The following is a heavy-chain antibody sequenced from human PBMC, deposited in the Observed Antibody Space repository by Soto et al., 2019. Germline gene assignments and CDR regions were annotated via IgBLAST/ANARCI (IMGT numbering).Heavy chain of an antibody. J-gene: IGHJ6*02. CDR3: ASLPDTYYYCYGMDV. D-gene: IGHD2-2*02. V-gene: IGHV5-51*01. Sequence: PGESLKVSCKGSGYSFTSYWIGWVRQMPGKGLEWMGIIYPGDSDTRYSPSFQGQVTISADKSISTAYLQWSSLKASDTAMYYCASLPDTYYYCYGMDVWGQGTTVPVSS. CDR1: GYSFTSYW. CDR2: IYPGDSDT.